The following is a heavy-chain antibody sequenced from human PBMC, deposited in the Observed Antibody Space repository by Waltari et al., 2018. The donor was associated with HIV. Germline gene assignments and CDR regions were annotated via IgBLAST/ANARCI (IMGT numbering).Heavy chain of an antibody. CDR1: GGRFSSYP. CDR2: IIPIFGTA. J-gene: IGHJ4*02. Sequence: QVQLVQSGAEVKKPGSSLMVSCKASGGRFSSYPISWVRPAPGQGLEWMGGIIPIFGTANYAQKFQGRVTITADESTSTAYMELSSLRSEDTAVYYCARDSRRFLEWSLFDYWGQGTLVTVSS. CDR3: ARDSRRFLEWSLFDY. D-gene: IGHD3-3*01. V-gene: IGHV1-69*01.